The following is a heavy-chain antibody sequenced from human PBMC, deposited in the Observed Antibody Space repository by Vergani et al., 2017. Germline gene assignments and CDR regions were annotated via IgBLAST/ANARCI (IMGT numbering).Heavy chain of an antibody. CDR1: GFTFDDYA. CDR2: ISWNSGSI. V-gene: IGHV3-9*01. CDR3: AKDPGFGDPPYFDY. J-gene: IGHJ4*02. Sequence: EVQLVESGGGLVQPGRSLRLSCAASGFTFDDYAMHWVRQAPGKGLEWVSGISWNSGSIGYADSVKGRFTISRDNAKNSLYLQMNSLRAEDTAVYYCAKDPGFGDPPYFDYWGQGTLVTVSS. D-gene: IGHD3-10*01.